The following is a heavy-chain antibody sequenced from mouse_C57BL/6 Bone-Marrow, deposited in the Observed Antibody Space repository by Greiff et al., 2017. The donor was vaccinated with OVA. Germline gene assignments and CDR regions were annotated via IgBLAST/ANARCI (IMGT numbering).Heavy chain of an antibody. D-gene: IGHD2-3*01. Sequence: QVQLHQSGPELVKPGASVKISCKASGYAFSSSWMNWVKQRPGKGLEWIGRIYPGDGDTNYNGKFKGKATLTADKSSSTAYMQLSSLTSEDSAVYFCARLIYDGYVDYWGQGTTLTVSS. CDR2: IYPGDGDT. V-gene: IGHV1-82*01. CDR1: GYAFSSSW. CDR3: ARLIYDGYVDY. J-gene: IGHJ2*01.